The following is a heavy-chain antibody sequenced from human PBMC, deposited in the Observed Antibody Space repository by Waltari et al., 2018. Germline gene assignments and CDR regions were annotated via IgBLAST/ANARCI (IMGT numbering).Heavy chain of an antibody. V-gene: IGHV1-8*01. D-gene: IGHD2-2*01. CDR3: ARVGNIVVVPAANWFDP. Sequence: QVQLVQSGAEVKKPGASVKVSCKASGYTFTSYDINWVRQATGQGLEWMGWMNPNSGNTGYAQKFQDRVTMTRNTSISTAYMELSSLRSEDTAVYYCARVGNIVVVPAANWFDPWGQGTLVTVSS. CDR1: GYTFTSYD. CDR2: MNPNSGNT. J-gene: IGHJ5*02.